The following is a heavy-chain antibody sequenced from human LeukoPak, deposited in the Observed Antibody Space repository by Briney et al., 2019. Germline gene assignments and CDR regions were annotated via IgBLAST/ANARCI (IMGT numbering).Heavy chain of an antibody. CDR1: GGSFSGYY. V-gene: IGHV4-34*01. D-gene: IGHD3-10*01. CDR2: INHSGST. J-gene: IGHJ5*02. Sequence: SETLSLTCAVYGGSFSGYYCSWIRQPPGKGLEWIGEINHSGSTNYNPSLKSRVTTSVDTSKNQFSLKLSSVTAADTAVYYCAAHLWFGELFSWFDPWGQGTLVTVSS. CDR3: AAHLWFGELFSWFDP.